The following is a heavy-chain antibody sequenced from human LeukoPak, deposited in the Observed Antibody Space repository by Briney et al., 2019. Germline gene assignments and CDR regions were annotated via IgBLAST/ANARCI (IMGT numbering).Heavy chain of an antibody. CDR2: IKQDGTEK. D-gene: IGHD5-12*01. CDR3: ARGFYSGAY. J-gene: IGHJ4*02. CDR1: GFPFSSYW. Sequence: GGSLRLSCAVSGFPFSSYWMNWVRQPPGKGLEWVAKIKQDGTEKYYVDSVKGRFTISRDNAKNSLYLHMNSVRAEDSAVYYCARGFYSGAYWGQGTLVTVSS. V-gene: IGHV3-7*04.